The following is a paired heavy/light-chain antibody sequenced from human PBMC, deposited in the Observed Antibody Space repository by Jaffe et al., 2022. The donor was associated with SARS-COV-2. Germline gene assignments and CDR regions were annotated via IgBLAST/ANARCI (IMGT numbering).Light chain of an antibody. CDR1: SGHSNYA. J-gene: IGLJ3*02. Sequence: QVILTQSPSASASLGASVKLTCTLSSGHSNYAIAWHQQQPEKGPRYLMMLNSDGSHSRGDGIPDRFSGSSSGAERYLTISSLQSEDEADYYCQTWGTGIQVFGGGTKLTVL. CDR3: QTWGTGIQV. CDR2: LNSDGSH. V-gene: IGLV4-69*01.
Heavy chain of an antibody. CDR1: GGSISSSDYY. V-gene: IGHV4-39*01. CDR2: ISYSGNT. D-gene: IGHD3-10*01. Sequence: QLQLQESGPGLVKPSETLSLTCSVSGGSISSSDYYWGWVRQPPGKGLDWIGSISYSGNTYYNPSLKSRVTISADTSKNQFSLKLSSVTAADTATYYCARPIRGQAFDIWGQGTMVTVS. J-gene: IGHJ3*02. CDR3: ARPIRGQAFDI.